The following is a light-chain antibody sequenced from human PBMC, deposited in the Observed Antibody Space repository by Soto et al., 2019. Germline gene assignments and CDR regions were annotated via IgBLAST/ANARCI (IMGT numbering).Light chain of an antibody. Sequence: QSALTQPASVSGSPGQSITISCTGTGSDVGNYVFVSWYQQYPGKAPKLIIFEVSNRPSGVSDRFSGSKSGSTASLSISGLQSEDEADYCCVSYTSTSTLVFGTGTKLTVL. CDR3: VSYTSTSTLV. CDR2: EVS. J-gene: IGLJ1*01. CDR1: GSDVGNYVF. V-gene: IGLV2-14*01.